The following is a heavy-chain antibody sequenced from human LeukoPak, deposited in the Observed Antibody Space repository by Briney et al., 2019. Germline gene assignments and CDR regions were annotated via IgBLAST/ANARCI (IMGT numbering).Heavy chain of an antibody. CDR2: ISYDGINQ. J-gene: IGHJ5*02. CDR1: GFTFSDYA. CDR3: ARGTEMATMGSWFDP. Sequence: PGRSLRLSCAASGFTFSDYAMHWVRQAPGKGLEWVAVISYDGINQYYADSVKGRFTISRDNSKNTLYLQMNSLRAEDTAVYYCARGTEMATMGSWFDPWGQGTLVTVSS. D-gene: IGHD5-24*01. V-gene: IGHV3-30*04.